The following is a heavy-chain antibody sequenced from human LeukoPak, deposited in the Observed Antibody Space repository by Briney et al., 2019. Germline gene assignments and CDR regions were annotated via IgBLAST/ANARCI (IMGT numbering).Heavy chain of an antibody. CDR3: TTPTLVVVVAGFHFDH. D-gene: IGHD2-15*01. CDR1: GFTFGDYA. J-gene: IGHJ4*02. CDR2: IRSKAYGGTT. V-gene: IGHV3-49*03. Sequence: GGSLRLSCTASGFTFGDYAMSWFRQAPGKGLEWVGFIRSKAYGGTTEYAASVKGRFTISRDDSKSIAYLQMNSLKTEDTAVYYCTTPTLVVVVAGFHFDHWGQGTLVTVSS.